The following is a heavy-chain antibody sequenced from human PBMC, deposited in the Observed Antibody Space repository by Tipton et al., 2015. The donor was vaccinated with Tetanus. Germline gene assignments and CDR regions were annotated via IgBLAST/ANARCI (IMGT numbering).Heavy chain of an antibody. Sequence: TLSLTCTVSGGSISSGGYYWSWIRQHPGKGLEWIGDIYYSESTYYNPSLKSRVTISVDTSKNQFSLKLNSVTAADTAVYYCARDQARGARGWNYFDYWGQGTLVTVSS. CDR1: GGSISSGGYY. V-gene: IGHV4-31*03. D-gene: IGHD1-26*01. J-gene: IGHJ4*02. CDR2: IYYSEST. CDR3: ARDQARGARGWNYFDY.